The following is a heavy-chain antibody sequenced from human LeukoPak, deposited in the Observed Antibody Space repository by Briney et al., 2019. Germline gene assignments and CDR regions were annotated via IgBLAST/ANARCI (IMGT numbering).Heavy chain of an antibody. CDR2: INHSGST. Sequence: PSETLSLTCAVYGGSFSGYYWSWIRQPPGKGLEWIGEINHSGSTNYNPSLKSRVTISVDTSKNQFSLKLSSVTAADTAVYYCARPTGYGDYGRGYFDLWGRGTLVTVSS. D-gene: IGHD4-17*01. J-gene: IGHJ2*01. CDR3: ARPTGYGDYGRGYFDL. CDR1: GGSFSGYY. V-gene: IGHV4-34*01.